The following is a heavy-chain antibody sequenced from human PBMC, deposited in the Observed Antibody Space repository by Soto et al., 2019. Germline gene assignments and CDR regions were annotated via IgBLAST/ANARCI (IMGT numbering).Heavy chain of an antibody. D-gene: IGHD2-15*01. CDR3: AQSVGGQTPIDY. CDR1: GFTFSSYA. CDR2: ISGSGGST. Sequence: EVQLLESGGGLVQPGGSLRLSCAASGFTFSSYAMSWVRQAPGKGLEWVSAISGSGGSTYYADSVKGRFTISRDNSMNTLYLQTNSLRAEHPVIYYSAQSVGGQTPIDYWGQGTLVTVSS. J-gene: IGHJ4*02. V-gene: IGHV3-23*01.